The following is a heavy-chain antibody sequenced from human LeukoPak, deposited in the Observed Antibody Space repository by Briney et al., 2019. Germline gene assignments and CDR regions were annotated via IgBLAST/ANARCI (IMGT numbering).Heavy chain of an antibody. D-gene: IGHD2-15*01. Sequence: SVKVSCKASGGTFSSYAISWVRQAPGQGLEWMGGIIPIFGTANYAQKFQGRVTMTRDTSTSTVYMELSSLRSEDTAVYYCARDLGTPPDYWGQGTLVTVSS. J-gene: IGHJ4*02. V-gene: IGHV1-69*05. CDR1: GGTFSSYA. CDR3: ARDLGTPPDY. CDR2: IIPIFGTA.